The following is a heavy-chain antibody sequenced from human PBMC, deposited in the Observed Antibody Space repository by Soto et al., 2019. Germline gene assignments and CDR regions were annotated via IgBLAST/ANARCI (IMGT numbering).Heavy chain of an antibody. J-gene: IGHJ6*02. V-gene: IGHV1-69*13. Sequence: VKVSCKASGGTFSSYAISWVRQAPGQGLEWMGGIIPIFGTANYAQKFQGRVTITADESTSTAYMELSSLRSEDTAVYYCARVNYDSSGYYPYGMDVWGQGTTVTVSS. D-gene: IGHD3-22*01. CDR2: IIPIFGTA. CDR1: GGTFSSYA. CDR3: ARVNYDSSGYYPYGMDV.